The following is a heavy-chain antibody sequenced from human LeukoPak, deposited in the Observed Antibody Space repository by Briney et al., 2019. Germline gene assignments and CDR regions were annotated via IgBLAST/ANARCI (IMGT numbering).Heavy chain of an antibody. CDR2: IDRDGVT. V-gene: IGHV3-13*01. CDR3: AKDVGSGSYYGSYFDY. D-gene: IGHD3-10*01. CDR1: GFMFSKYD. J-gene: IGHJ4*02. Sequence: PGGSLRLSCAASGFMFSKYDMHWVRQVTGKGLEWVSGIDRDGVTYYSGSVRGRFTTSRDNSKNTLYLQMNSLRAEDTAVYYCAKDVGSGSYYGSYFDYWGQGTLVTVSS.